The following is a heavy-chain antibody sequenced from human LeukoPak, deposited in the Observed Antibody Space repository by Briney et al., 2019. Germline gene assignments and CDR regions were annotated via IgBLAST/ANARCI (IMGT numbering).Heavy chain of an antibody. CDR3: ARDYYDYVWGSSRFDAFDI. J-gene: IGHJ3*02. D-gene: IGHD3-16*01. Sequence: ASVKVSCKASGYTFTSYGISWVRQAPGQGLEWMGWISTYNGNTKYAQKLQGRVTMTIDTSTSTAYMELRSLRSDDTAVYYCARDYYDYVWGSSRFDAFDIWGQGTMVTVSS. CDR1: GYTFTSYG. CDR2: ISTYNGNT. V-gene: IGHV1-18*01.